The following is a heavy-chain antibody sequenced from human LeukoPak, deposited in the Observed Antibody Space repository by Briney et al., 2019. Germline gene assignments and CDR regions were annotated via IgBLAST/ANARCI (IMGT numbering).Heavy chain of an antibody. CDR1: GGSISYFY. D-gene: IGHD2-15*01. CDR3: ARGARRCSGGSCYSAWFDP. J-gene: IGHJ5*02. Sequence: PSETLSLTCSVSGGSISYFYGSWIRQAAGKGLEWIGRINSSGSTEYEASLKSRVDMSLDTQKNQLCVKGSSVSAADTAVYYCARGARRCSGGSCYSAWFDPWGQGTLVSVFS. V-gene: IGHV4-4*07. CDR2: INSSGST.